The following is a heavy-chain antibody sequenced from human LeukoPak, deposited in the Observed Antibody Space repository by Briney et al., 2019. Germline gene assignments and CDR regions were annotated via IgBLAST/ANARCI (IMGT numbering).Heavy chain of an antibody. V-gene: IGHV1-2*02. CDR1: GYTFTGYY. Sequence: ASVKVSCKASGYTFTGYYMHWVRQAPGQGLERIGWINPNSGGTNYALKFQCRVTMTRDTSISTAYMELSRLRSDVTAVYYCAVTTVTTVGYFQHWGQGTLVTVSS. J-gene: IGHJ1*01. CDR2: INPNSGGT. CDR3: AVTTVTTVGYFQH. D-gene: IGHD4-11*01.